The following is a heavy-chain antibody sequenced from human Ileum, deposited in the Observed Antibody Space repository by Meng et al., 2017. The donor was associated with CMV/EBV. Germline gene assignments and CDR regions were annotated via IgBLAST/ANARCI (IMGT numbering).Heavy chain of an antibody. D-gene: IGHD2-2*01. CDR2: IKVDSGGT. Sequence: ASVKVSCKASGYSFTGYYIHWLRRAPGQGLGWVGWIKVDSGGTRYAPRFQGRVTLTRDTSINTAYMDLSQLGHDDTAVYYCASYPGCDDPSCYGFGWDLWGQGTLVTVSS. CDR3: ASYPGCDDPSCYGFGWDL. CDR1: GYSFTGYY. J-gene: IGHJ5*02. V-gene: IGHV1-2*02.